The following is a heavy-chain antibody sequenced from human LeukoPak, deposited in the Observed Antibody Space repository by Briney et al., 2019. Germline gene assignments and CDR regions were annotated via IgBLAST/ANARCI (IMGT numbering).Heavy chain of an antibody. D-gene: IGHD3-9*01. CDR3: ARARYLDSPVDY. CDR2: ISYDGSNK. V-gene: IGHV3-30-3*01. J-gene: IGHJ4*02. Sequence: GRSLRLSCAASGFTFSSYAMHWVRQAPGKGLEWVAVISYDGSNKYYADSVKGRFTISRDNSKNTLYLQMNSLRAEDTAVYYCARARYLDSPVDYWGQGTLVTVSS. CDR1: GFTFSSYA.